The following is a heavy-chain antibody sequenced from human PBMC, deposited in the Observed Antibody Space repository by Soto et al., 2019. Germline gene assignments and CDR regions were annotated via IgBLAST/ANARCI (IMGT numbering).Heavy chain of an antibody. Sequence: SETLSLTCAVYGWSFSGYYWSWIRQPPGKGLEWIGEIKHSGSTNYNPSLKSRVTISVDTSKNQFSLKRSSVTAADTAVYYCARAGYSTYYYYYMDVWGKGTTVTVSS. CDR1: GWSFSGYY. CDR3: ARAGYSTYYYYYMDV. D-gene: IGHD4-4*01. CDR2: IKHSGST. V-gene: IGHV4-34*01. J-gene: IGHJ6*03.